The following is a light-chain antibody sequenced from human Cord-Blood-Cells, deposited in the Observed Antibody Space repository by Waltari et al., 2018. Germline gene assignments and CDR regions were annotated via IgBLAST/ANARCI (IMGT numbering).Light chain of an antibody. Sequence: QSALTQPRSVSGSPGQSVTISCTGTSSDVGGYNYVSWYQQHPGKPPKLMIYDVSKRPSGVPDRFSGSKSGNTASLTLSGLQAEDEADYYCCSYAGSYYVFGTGTKVTVL. CDR3: CSYAGSYYV. CDR1: SSDVGGYNY. V-gene: IGLV2-11*01. J-gene: IGLJ1*01. CDR2: DVS.